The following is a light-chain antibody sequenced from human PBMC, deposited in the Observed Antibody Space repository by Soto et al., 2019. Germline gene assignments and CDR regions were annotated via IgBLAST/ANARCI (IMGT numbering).Light chain of an antibody. V-gene: IGKV1D-8*01. CDR3: QQYYSFPQT. J-gene: IGKJ1*01. Sequence: VILMTESPSLLSSSTGDIFTIIWRISQGISSYLAWYQQKPGKAPELLIYAASTLQSGVPSRFSGSGSGTDFTLTISCLQSEDFATYYCQQYYSFPQTFGQGTKVDIK. CDR2: AAS. CDR1: QGISSY.